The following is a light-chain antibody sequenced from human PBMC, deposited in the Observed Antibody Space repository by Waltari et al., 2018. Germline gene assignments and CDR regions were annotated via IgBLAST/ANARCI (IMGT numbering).Light chain of an antibody. CDR2: AAS. V-gene: IGKV1-39*01. J-gene: IGKJ1*01. CDR1: QSISSY. Sequence: DIQMTQSPSSLSASVGDRVTITCRASQSISSYLNWYQQKPGKAPKLLIYAASSLQSGVPSRFSGSGSGTEFTLTISSLQPDDFATYYCQQYNSYSETFGQGTKVEIK. CDR3: QQYNSYSET.